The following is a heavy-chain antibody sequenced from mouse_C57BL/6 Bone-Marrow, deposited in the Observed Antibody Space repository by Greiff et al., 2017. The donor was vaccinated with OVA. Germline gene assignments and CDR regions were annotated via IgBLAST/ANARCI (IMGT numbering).Heavy chain of an antibody. CDR2: ISDGGSYT. CDR3: ARDLSYYFDY. J-gene: IGHJ2*01. Sequence: EVQVVESGGGLVKPGGSLKLSCAASGFTFSSYAMSWVRQTPEKRLAWVATISDGGSYTYYPDNVKGRFTISRDNAKNNLYLQMSHLKSEDTAMYYCARDLSYYFDYWGQGTTLTVSS. V-gene: IGHV5-4*01. CDR1: GFTFSSYA. D-gene: IGHD2-3*01.